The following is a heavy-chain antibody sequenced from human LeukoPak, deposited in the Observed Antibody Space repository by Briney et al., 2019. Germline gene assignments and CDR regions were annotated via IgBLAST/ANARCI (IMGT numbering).Heavy chain of an antibody. D-gene: IGHD3-16*01. CDR3: ARHRFGHLFDY. J-gene: IGHJ4*02. Sequence: SETLSLTCTVSGDSISGYYWNWIRQPPGKGLEWIGYVYHTGHTHYSPSLKSRVTVSPDTSRNQVSLILSSVTAADTAVYYCARHRFGHLFDYWGQGTLVFVSS. CDR2: VYHTGHT. V-gene: IGHV4-59*01. CDR1: GDSISGYY.